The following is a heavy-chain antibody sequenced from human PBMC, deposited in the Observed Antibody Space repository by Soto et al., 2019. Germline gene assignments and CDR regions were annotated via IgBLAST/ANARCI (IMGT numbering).Heavy chain of an antibody. V-gene: IGHV1-8*01. CDR2: MNPNSGNT. CDR1: GYTFTSYD. CDR3: ARGLLVVAAIPY. D-gene: IGHD2-15*01. J-gene: IGHJ4*02. Sequence: QVQLVQSGAEVKKPGASVKVSCKASGYTFTSYDINWVRQATGQGLEWMGWMNPNSGNTGNAQKCQGRVTMTRNTSISTAYMELSSLRSEDTAVYYCARGLLVVAAIPYWGQGTLVTVSS.